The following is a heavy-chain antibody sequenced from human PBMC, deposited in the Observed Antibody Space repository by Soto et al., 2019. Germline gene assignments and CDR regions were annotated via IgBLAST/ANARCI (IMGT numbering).Heavy chain of an antibody. CDR2: ISAYNGNT. J-gene: IGHJ5*02. V-gene: IGHV1-18*01. Sequence: ASVKVSCKASGYTFTSYGISWVLQAPGQGLEWMGWISAYNGNTNYAQKLQGRVTMTTDTSTSTAYMELRSLRSDDTAVYYCARDRNYDFWSGPYWFDPWGQGTLVTVSS. CDR3: ARDRNYDFWSGPYWFDP. CDR1: GYTFTSYG. D-gene: IGHD3-3*01.